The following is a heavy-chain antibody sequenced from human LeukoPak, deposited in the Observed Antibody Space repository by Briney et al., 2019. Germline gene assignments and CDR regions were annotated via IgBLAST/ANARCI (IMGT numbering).Heavy chain of an antibody. CDR1: GFTFSSYW. J-gene: IGHJ5*02. CDR3: ARDIGLRKAAPPGWFDP. V-gene: IGHV3-7*01. D-gene: IGHD6-6*01. CDR2: IKQDGSEK. Sequence: GGSLRLSCAASGFTFSSYWMSWVRQAPGNGLEWVASIKQDGSEKYCVDSVKGRFTISRDNANNSLYLQMNSLRADDTAVYYCARDIGLRKAAPPGWFDPWGQGALVTVSS.